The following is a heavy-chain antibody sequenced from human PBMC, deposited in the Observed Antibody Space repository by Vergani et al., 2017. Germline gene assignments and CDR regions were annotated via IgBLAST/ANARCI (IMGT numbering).Heavy chain of an antibody. V-gene: IGHV4-30-4*08. D-gene: IGHD1-26*01. CDR1: GFTFSSYA. CDR2: ISHSGIT. J-gene: IGHJ4*02. CDR3: ARGVGYICRGSICYDRLFDS. Sequence: VQLLESGGGLVQPGGSLRLSCAASGFTFSSYAMSWVRQPPGKGLEWIGYISHSGITYYSPSLDSRVTFSVEKSTDQFSLKLSSVSAADTAVYYCARGVGYICRGSICYDRLFDSWGQGTLVTVSS.